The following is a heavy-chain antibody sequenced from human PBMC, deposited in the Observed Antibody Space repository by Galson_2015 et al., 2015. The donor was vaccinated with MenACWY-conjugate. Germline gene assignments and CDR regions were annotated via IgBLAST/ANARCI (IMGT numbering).Heavy chain of an antibody. D-gene: IGHD2-2*01. CDR2: ISSSSSTI. Sequence: LRLSCAASGFTFSSYSMNWVRQAPGKGLEWVSYISSSSSTIYYADSVKGRFTISRDNAKNSLYLQMNSLRAEDTAVYYCAREGDCSSTSCSYYYYYYGMDVWGQGTRVTVSS. CDR3: AREGDCSSTSCSYYYYYYGMDV. CDR1: GFTFSSYS. J-gene: IGHJ6*02. V-gene: IGHV3-48*04.